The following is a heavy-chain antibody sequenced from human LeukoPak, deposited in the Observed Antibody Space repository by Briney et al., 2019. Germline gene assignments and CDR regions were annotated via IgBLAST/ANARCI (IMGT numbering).Heavy chain of an antibody. Sequence: ASVKVSCKASGYTFTSYGISWVRQAPGQGLEWMGWISAYNGNTNYAQKLQGRVTMTRDTSTSAVYMELSSLRSEDTAVYYCASGHGYMDYWGQGTLVTVSS. CDR1: GYTFTSYG. V-gene: IGHV1-18*01. J-gene: IGHJ4*02. CDR3: ASGHGYMDY. CDR2: ISAYNGNT.